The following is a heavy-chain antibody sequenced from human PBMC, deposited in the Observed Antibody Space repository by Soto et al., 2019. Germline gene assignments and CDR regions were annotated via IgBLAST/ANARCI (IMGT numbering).Heavy chain of an antibody. Sequence: PGGSLRLSCAASGFTFSSYSMNWVRQAPGKGLEWVSSISSSSSYIYYADSVKGRFTISRDNAKNSLYLQMNSLRAEDTAVYYCASWGSYYYDSSGYHDYWGQGTLVTVSS. CDR1: GFTFSSYS. CDR2: ISSSSSYI. D-gene: IGHD3-22*01. CDR3: ASWGSYYYDSSGYHDY. J-gene: IGHJ4*02. V-gene: IGHV3-21*01.